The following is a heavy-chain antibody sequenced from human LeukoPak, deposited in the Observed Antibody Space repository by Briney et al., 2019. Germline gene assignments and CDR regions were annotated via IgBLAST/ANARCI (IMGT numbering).Heavy chain of an antibody. V-gene: IGHV3-7*01. J-gene: IGHJ1*01. CDR3: ATYSTRNAREFQS. CDR1: GFTFSNAW. D-gene: IGHD4-11*01. Sequence: GESLRLSCAASGFTFSNAWMSWVRQAPGKGLEWVANIKTDASEKYYADSVKGRFTISRDNAKMSLYLQMNSLRVEDTAVYYCATYSTRNAREFQSWGQGTLVTVSS. CDR2: IKTDASEK.